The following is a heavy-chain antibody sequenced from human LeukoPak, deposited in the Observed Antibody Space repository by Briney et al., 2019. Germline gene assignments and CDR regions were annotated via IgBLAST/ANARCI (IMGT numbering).Heavy chain of an antibody. CDR1: GYTLTELS. CDR2: FDPEDGET. V-gene: IGHV1-24*01. J-gene: IGHJ4*02. D-gene: IGHD6-25*01. Sequence: ASVKVSCKVSGYTLTELSMHWVRQAPGKGLEWMGGFDPEDGETIYAQKFQGGVTMTEDTSTDTAYMELSSLRSEDTAVYYCATGTPHGYYFDYWGQGTLVTVSS. CDR3: ATGTPHGYYFDY.